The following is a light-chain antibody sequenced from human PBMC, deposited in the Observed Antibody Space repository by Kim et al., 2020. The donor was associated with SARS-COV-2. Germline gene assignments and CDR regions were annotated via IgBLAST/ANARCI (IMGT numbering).Light chain of an antibody. CDR2: LNSDGSH. V-gene: IGLV4-69*01. CDR3: QTWGTGRLWV. Sequence: QPVLTQSPSASASLGASVKLTCTLSSGHSSYAIAWHQQQPEKGPRYLMKLNSDGSHSKGDGIPDRFSGSSSGAERYLTISSLQSEDEADYYCQTWGTGRLWVFGGGTQLTVL. CDR1: SGHSSYA. J-gene: IGLJ3*02.